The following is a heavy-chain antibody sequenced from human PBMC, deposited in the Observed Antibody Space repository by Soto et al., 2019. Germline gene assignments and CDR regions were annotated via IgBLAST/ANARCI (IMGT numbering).Heavy chain of an antibody. V-gene: IGHV3-30*18. Sequence: SLRLSCAASGFTFSSYGMHWVRQAPGKGLEWVAVISYDGSNKYYADSVKGRFTISRDNSKNTLYLQMNSLRAEDTAVYYCAKDAYYYDSSGPHFDYWGQGTLVTVSS. D-gene: IGHD3-22*01. J-gene: IGHJ4*02. CDR2: ISYDGSNK. CDR3: AKDAYYYDSSGPHFDY. CDR1: GFTFSSYG.